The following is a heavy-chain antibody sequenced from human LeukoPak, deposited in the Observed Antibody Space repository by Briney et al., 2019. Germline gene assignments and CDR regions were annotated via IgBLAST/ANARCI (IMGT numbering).Heavy chain of an antibody. CDR3: ARDFPFRGSVPGGTSAFDI. CDR2: INPNSGGT. J-gene: IGHJ3*02. Sequence: ASVKVSCKASGYTFTGYYMHWVRQAPGQGLEWMGWINPNSGGTNYAQKFQGRVTMTTDTSTSTAYTELRSLRSDDTAVYYCARDFPFRGSVPGGTSAFDIWGQGTMVTVSS. V-gene: IGHV1-2*02. CDR1: GYTFTGYY. D-gene: IGHD5/OR15-5a*01.